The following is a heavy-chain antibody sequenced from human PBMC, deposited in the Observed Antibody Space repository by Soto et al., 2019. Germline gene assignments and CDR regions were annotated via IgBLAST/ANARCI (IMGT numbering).Heavy chain of an antibody. CDR1: GFTFSSYA. J-gene: IGHJ4*02. CDR3: AKEAGYCSSTSCLTSFDY. D-gene: IGHD2-2*03. V-gene: IGHV3-23*01. Sequence: GGSLRLSCAASGFTFSSYAMSWVRQAPGKGLEWVSAISGSGGSTYYAGSVKGRFTISRDNSKNTLHLQMNSLRAEDTAVYYCAKEAGYCSSTSCLTSFDYWGQGTLVTVSS. CDR2: ISGSGGST.